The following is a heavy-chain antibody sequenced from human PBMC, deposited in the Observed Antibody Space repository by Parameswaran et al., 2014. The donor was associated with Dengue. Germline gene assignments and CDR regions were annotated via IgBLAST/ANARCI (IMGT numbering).Heavy chain of an antibody. CDR2: ISAYNANG. J-gene: IGHJ3*02. Sequence: ISVARLVRQAPGQGLEWVGWISAYNANGNHTQRVQDRVSMTTDTFTSTAYMELTSLRSDDTAVYYCARTFIQAGVGGGYASDMWGQGTMVTVSS. V-gene: IGHV1-18*01. CDR3: ARTFIQAGVGGGYASDM. D-gene: IGHD1-26*01. CDR1: ISV.